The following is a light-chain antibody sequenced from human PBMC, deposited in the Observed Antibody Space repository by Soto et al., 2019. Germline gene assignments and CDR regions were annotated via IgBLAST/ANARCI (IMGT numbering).Light chain of an antibody. CDR2: DVS. J-gene: IGLJ1*01. CDR1: SSDVGDYKY. Sequence: QSALTQPASVSGAPGQTVTISCTGTSSDVGDYKYVSWYQQHPGKAPKLMIYDVSNRPSGVSNRFSSSKSGSTASLTISGLQAEDESDYYCSSYRSSTTRVFGTGTKVTVL. CDR3: SSYRSSTTRV. V-gene: IGLV2-14*03.